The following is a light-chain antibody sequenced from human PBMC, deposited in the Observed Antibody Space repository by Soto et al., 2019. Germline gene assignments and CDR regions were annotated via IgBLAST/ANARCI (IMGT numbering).Light chain of an antibody. CDR1: QTITTY. J-gene: IGKJ1*01. CDR2: AAS. Sequence: DIQMTQSPSSLSASVGDRVTITCRASQTITTYLNWYQQKPGKAPKLLIYAASNLQSGVPSRFSGSASGTDFTLTIGSLQPADFATYYCQQNYTYFRTFGQGTRVDIK. V-gene: IGKV1-39*01. CDR3: QQNYTYFRT.